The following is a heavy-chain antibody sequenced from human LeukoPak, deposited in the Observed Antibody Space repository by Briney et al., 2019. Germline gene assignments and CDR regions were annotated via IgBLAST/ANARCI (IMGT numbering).Heavy chain of an antibody. V-gene: IGHV3-53*01. J-gene: IGHJ3*02. Sequence: GGSLRLSCAASGFTVSSNYMSWVRQAPGKGLEWVSVIYSGGSTYYADSVKGRFTISRDNSKNTLYLQMNSLRAEDTAVYYCARTTVAGTQRAFDIWGQGTMVTVSS. CDR1: GFTVSSNY. CDR3: ARTTVAGTQRAFDI. D-gene: IGHD6-19*01. CDR2: IYSGGST.